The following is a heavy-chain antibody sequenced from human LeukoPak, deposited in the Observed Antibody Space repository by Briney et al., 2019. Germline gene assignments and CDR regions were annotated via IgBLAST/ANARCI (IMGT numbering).Heavy chain of an antibody. Sequence: PGGSLRLSCEASGFTFSTYNMNWVRQAPGKRLEWVSSITSSSSYVFYADSVKGRFTISRDNAKNSLYLQMNSLRAEDTAVYYCAKDRRLLWFGELLLDYWGQGTLSPSPQ. CDR3: AKDRRLLWFGELLLDY. CDR1: GFTFSTYN. CDR2: ITSSSSYV. D-gene: IGHD3-10*01. V-gene: IGHV3-21*01. J-gene: IGHJ4*02.